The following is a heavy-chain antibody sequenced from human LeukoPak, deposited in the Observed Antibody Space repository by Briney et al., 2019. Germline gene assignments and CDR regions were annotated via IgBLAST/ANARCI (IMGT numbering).Heavy chain of an antibody. CDR2: IIPILGIA. J-gene: IGHJ5*02. Sequence: GASVKVSCKASGCTFSSYAISWVRQAPGQGLEWMGRIIPILGIANYAQKVQGRVTITADKSTSTAYMELSSPRSEDTAVYYCARVTEARPFGELLPITWGQGTLVTVSS. CDR3: ARVTEARPFGELLPIT. D-gene: IGHD3-10*01. CDR1: GCTFSSYA. V-gene: IGHV1-69*04.